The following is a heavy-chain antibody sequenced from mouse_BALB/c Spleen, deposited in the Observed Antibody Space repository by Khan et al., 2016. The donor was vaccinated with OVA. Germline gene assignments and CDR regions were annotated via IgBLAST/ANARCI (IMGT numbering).Heavy chain of an antibody. CDR3: ASHLTGSFAY. Sequence: EVELVESGGDLVKPGGSLKLSCAASEFTFSSYSMSWVRQTPDKRLEWVATISSGGDYTYYPDSVKGRFTISRDNAKNTLYLQMSSLKSEDTAMYYCASHLTGSFAYWGQGTLVTVSA. CDR2: ISSGGDYT. CDR1: EFTFSSYS. D-gene: IGHD4-1*01. V-gene: IGHV5-6*01. J-gene: IGHJ3*01.